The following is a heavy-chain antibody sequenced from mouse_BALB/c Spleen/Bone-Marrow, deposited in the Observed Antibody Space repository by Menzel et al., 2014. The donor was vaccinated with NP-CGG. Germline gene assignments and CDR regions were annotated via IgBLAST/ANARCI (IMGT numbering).Heavy chain of an antibody. CDR1: GYAFSSSW. D-gene: IGHD2-3*01. CDR2: IYPGDGDI. CDR3: ARSDGYRVMDY. V-gene: IGHV1-82*01. Sequence: ESGPELVKPGASVKISCKASGYAFSSSWVNWVKQRPGQGLEWIGRIYPGDGDIYYNGKFKGKATLTADKSSSTAYMQLSSLTSVDSAVYFCARSDGYRVMDYWGQGTSVTVSS. J-gene: IGHJ4*01.